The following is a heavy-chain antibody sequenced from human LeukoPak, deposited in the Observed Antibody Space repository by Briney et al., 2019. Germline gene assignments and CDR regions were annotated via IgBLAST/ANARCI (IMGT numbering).Heavy chain of an antibody. Sequence: PGGSLRLSCAASGFTFSSYAMSWVRQAPGKGLEWVANIKQDGSEKYYVDSVKGRFTISRDNAKNSLYLQMNSLRAEDTAVYYCARELGRYSSSWYGNYYYYGMDVWGQGTTVTVSS. CDR3: ARELGRYSSSWYGNYYYYGMDV. V-gene: IGHV3-7*01. D-gene: IGHD6-13*01. J-gene: IGHJ6*02. CDR2: IKQDGSEK. CDR1: GFTFSSYA.